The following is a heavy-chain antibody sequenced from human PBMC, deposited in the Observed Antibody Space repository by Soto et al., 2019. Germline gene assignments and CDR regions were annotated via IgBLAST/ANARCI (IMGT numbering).Heavy chain of an antibody. CDR3: ARKYCSGGSCYNWFDP. CDR2: IYYSGST. Sequence: SETLSLTCTGSGGSISSYYWSWIRQPPGKGLEWIGYIYYSGSTNYNPSLKSRVTISVDTSKNQFSLKLSSVTAADTAVYYCARKYCSGGSCYNWFDPWGHGTLVTVS. CDR1: GGSISSYY. V-gene: IGHV4-59*01. D-gene: IGHD2-15*01. J-gene: IGHJ5*02.